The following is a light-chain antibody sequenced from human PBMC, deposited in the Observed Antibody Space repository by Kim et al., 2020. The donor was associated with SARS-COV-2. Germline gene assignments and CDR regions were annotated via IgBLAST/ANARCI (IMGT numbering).Light chain of an antibody. CDR2: AAS. V-gene: IGKV1-39*01. CDR3: QHSYSTPT. CDR1: QSISSH. Sequence: YAAVGDQVTMTCRANQSISSHFNWYQQQPWKAHTFMIYAASSLQGGVPSRFSGSGSGTEFTLTISILQPEDVATYYGQHSYSTPTFGQGTKVDIK. J-gene: IGKJ1*01.